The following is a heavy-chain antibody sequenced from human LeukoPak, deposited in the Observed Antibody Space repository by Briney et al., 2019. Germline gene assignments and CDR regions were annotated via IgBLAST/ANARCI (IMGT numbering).Heavy chain of an antibody. D-gene: IGHD6-13*01. Sequence: SVKVSCKASGGTFTSYAISWVRQAPGQGLEWMGGIIPIFGTANYAQKFQGRVTITSDESTSTVYLELSSLGAEDTAVYYFAIFHSSSWYMDIWGQGTMVTVSS. CDR1: GGTFTSYA. CDR3: AIFHSSSWYMDI. CDR2: IIPIFGTA. J-gene: IGHJ3*02. V-gene: IGHV1-69*13.